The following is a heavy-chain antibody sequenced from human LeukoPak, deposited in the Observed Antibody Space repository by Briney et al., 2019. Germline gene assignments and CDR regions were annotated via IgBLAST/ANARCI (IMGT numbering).Heavy chain of an antibody. CDR1: GFTFNNYA. J-gene: IGHJ3*02. Sequence: PGTSLRLSCAASGFTFNNYAMIWVRQVPGKGLEWVSATSGSGSFTHYADSVQGRFIISRDNSKNTLYLQMNSLRAEDTAVYYCAKEYYYDSSWGHAFDIWGQGTMVTVSS. D-gene: IGHD3-22*01. V-gene: IGHV3-23*01. CDR2: TSGSGSFT. CDR3: AKEYYYDSSWGHAFDI.